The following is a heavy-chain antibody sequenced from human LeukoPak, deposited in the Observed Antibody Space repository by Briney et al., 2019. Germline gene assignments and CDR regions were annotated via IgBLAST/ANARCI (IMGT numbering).Heavy chain of an antibody. CDR2: IKQDGSEK. Sequence: GGSLRLSCAASGFTVSSNYMSWVRQAPGKGLEWVANIKQDGSEKYYVDSVKGRFTISRDNAKNSLYLQMNSLRAEDTAVYYCARDGDYGDYAIDYWGQGTLVTVSS. CDR1: GFTVSSNY. CDR3: ARDGDYGDYAIDY. J-gene: IGHJ4*02. V-gene: IGHV3-7*01. D-gene: IGHD4-17*01.